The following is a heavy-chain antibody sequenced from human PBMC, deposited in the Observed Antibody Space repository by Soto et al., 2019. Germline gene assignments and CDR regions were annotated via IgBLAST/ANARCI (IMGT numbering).Heavy chain of an antibody. Sequence: TGRSLRLSCGASGFTFSDYDRSWIRQAPGKGLEWVSYISSSGSTIYYADSVKGRFTISRDNAKNSLYLQMNSLRAEDTAVYYCARARSGSYYDYWGQGILVTVSS. CDR2: ISSSGSTI. D-gene: IGHD1-26*01. V-gene: IGHV3-11*01. CDR1: GFTFSDYD. CDR3: ARARSGSYYDY. J-gene: IGHJ4*02.